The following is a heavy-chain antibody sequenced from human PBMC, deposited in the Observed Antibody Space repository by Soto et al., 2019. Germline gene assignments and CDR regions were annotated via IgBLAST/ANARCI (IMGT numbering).Heavy chain of an antibody. V-gene: IGHV4-59*08. CDR1: GGSISSYY. CDR3: ARQGFGPLHGLVDV. CDR2: VHHSWGS. D-gene: IGHD3-10*01. J-gene: IGHJ6*02. Sequence: QVQLQESGPGLVKPSETLSLSCTVSGGSISSYYWSWFRQCPGKRMEWIGYVHHSWGSSYNPSLQSRGAISLDTSKSQFSLKVTSVTATDTAVYYCARQGFGPLHGLVDVWGQGTTVTVSS.